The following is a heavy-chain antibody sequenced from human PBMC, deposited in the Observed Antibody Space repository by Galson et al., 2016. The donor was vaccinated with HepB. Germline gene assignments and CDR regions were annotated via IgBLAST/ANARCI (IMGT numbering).Heavy chain of an antibody. Sequence: SLRLSCAASGFAFSDYWMNWVRQAPGKGLEWVANIMKDGSEINYLDSVKGRFTISRDNAKKILYLQLNSVRVEDTAVYYCAGGFGWLTDSWGQGVLVTVSS. J-gene: IGHJ4*02. CDR1: GFAFSDYW. CDR2: IMKDGSEI. V-gene: IGHV3-7*01. CDR3: AGGFGWLTDS. D-gene: IGHD3-10*01.